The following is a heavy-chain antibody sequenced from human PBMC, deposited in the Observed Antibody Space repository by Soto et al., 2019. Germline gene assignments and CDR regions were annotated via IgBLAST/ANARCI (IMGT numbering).Heavy chain of an antibody. V-gene: IGHV4-39*01. CDR1: GGSVSSGNYF. D-gene: IGHD1-20*01. CDR2: IYYNGDT. Sequence: QLQLQESGPGLVKPAETLSLKCAVSGGSVSSGNYFWGWIRQPPGKGLEWIGNIYYNGDTYYSPSLKSRVTMSVETALNQFSLRLTSVTAAVTAVYYCATRLIDNWNQGHAIDFWGQGTLVTVSS. J-gene: IGHJ3*01. CDR3: ATRLIDNWNQGHAIDF.